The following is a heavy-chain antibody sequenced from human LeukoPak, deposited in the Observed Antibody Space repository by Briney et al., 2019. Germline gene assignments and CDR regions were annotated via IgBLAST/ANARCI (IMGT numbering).Heavy chain of an antibody. J-gene: IGHJ4*02. V-gene: IGHV4-59*12. CDR1: GGSISSYY. CDR3: ARAYCSSTSCYNYFDY. CDR2: IYYSGST. Sequence: SEALSLTCTVSGGSISSYYWSWIRQPPGKGLEWIGYIYYSGSTNYNPSLKSRVTISVDTSKNQFSLKLSSVTAADTAVYYCARAYCSSTSCYNYFDYWGQGTLVTVSS. D-gene: IGHD2-2*02.